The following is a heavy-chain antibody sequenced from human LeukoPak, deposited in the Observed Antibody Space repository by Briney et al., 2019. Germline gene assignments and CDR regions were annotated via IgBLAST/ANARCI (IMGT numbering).Heavy chain of an antibody. CDR1: ADSINSRNW. D-gene: IGHD2-8*01. J-gene: IGHJ4*02. CDR3: VRNGRHYFDF. Sequence: SSETLSLTCAVSADSINSRNWWSWVRRSPGKGLEWIGEFCHCGSTNYNPPLKSRATISVDKSKSQFSLKLNSVSAADTAVYYCVRNGRHYFDFWGQGTLVTVSS. CDR2: FCHCGST. V-gene: IGHV4-4*02.